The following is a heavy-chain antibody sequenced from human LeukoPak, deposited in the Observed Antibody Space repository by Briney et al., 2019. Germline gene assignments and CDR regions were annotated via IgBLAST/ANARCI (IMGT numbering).Heavy chain of an antibody. CDR1: GFTFSSYS. CDR2: ISSSSSYI. Sequence: GGSLRLSCAASGFTFSSYSMNWVRQAPGKGLEWVSSISSSSSYIYYADSVKGRFTISRDNVKNSLYLQMNSLRAEDTAVYYCARDGGSWYPALGYWGQGTLVTVSS. V-gene: IGHV3-21*01. D-gene: IGHD6-13*01. CDR3: ARDGGSWYPALGY. J-gene: IGHJ4*02.